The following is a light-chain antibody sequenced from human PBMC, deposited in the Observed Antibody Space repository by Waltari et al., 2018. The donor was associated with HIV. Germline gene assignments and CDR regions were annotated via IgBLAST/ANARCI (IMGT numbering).Light chain of an antibody. Sequence: QSQRPQPPSASGPPGQRVTISCSGSSSNIGSNTANWYQQFPGPAPTSTLFSYKVRHRAAAVRVGGSDSGAAASVSMSGLQSEDEAEYYCSRWDDSRSGSVFGGGTKLTVL. J-gene: IGLJ3*02. V-gene: IGLV1-44*01. CDR2: SYK. CDR3: SRWDDSRSGSV. CDR1: SSNIGSNT.